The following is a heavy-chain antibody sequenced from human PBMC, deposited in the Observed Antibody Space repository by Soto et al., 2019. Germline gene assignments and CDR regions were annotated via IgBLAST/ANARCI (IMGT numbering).Heavy chain of an antibody. V-gene: IGHV1-24*01. J-gene: IGHJ4*02. Sequence: GXSVKVSCNVSRYTLTELSMHWVRQAPGKGLEWMGGFDPEDGETIYAQKFQGRVTMTEDTSTDTAYMELSSLRSEDTAVYYCATDLLPGSSGYCDYWGQGTLVTVSS. D-gene: IGHD3-22*01. CDR1: RYTLTELS. CDR3: ATDLLPGSSGYCDY. CDR2: FDPEDGET.